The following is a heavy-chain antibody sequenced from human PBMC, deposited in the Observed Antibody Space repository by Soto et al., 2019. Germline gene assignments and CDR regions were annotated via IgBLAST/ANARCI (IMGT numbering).Heavy chain of an antibody. D-gene: IGHD4-17*01. J-gene: IGHJ4*02. CDR2: IYYSGST. Sequence: PSETLSLTCTISGGSISSYYWSWIRQPPGKGLEWIGYIYYSGSTNYNPSLKCRFSISVDTSKNQFSLKLSSVTAADTAVYYCARTRTTVVPFDYWGQGTLVTVSS. V-gene: IGHV4-59*01. CDR3: ARTRTTVVPFDY. CDR1: GGSISSYY.